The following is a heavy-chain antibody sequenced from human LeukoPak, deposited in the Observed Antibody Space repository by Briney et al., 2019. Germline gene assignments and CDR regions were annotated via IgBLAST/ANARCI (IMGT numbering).Heavy chain of an antibody. D-gene: IGHD3-22*01. CDR1: GYIFSNYW. J-gene: IGHJ4*02. Sequence: GESLKISCKGSGYIFSNYWIGWVRQMPGKGLEWMGIIYPGDSDTRYSPSFQGQVTISADKSISTAYLQWSSLKASDTAMYYCARLSITNYCYSSGPFDYWGQGTLVTVSS. CDR2: IYPGDSDT. V-gene: IGHV5-51*01. CDR3: ARLSITNYCYSSGPFDY.